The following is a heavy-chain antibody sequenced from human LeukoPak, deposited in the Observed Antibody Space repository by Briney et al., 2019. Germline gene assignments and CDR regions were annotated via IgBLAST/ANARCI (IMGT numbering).Heavy chain of an antibody. J-gene: IGHJ4*02. CDR2: INPSGGSA. CDR3: ARAPGGSGSYGNY. D-gene: IGHD3-10*01. V-gene: IGHV1-46*04. CDR1: GYTFTSYY. Sequence: ASVKVSCKASGYTFTSYYMHWVRQAAGQGREWMGIINPSGGSAIYAQKLQGRVTMTRDTSTSTVYMELSSLRSEDTAVYYCARAPGGSGSYGNYWGQGTLVTVSS.